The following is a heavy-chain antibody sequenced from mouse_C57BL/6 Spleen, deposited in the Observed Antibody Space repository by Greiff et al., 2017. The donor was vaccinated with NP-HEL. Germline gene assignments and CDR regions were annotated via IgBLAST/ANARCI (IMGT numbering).Heavy chain of an antibody. J-gene: IGHJ2*01. CDR1: GFTFSDYG. CDR2: ISSGSSTI. D-gene: IGHD1-1*01. V-gene: IGHV5-17*01. Sequence: EVKLMESGGGLVKPGGSLKLSCAASGFTFSDYGMHWVRQAPEKGLEWVAYISSGSSTIYYADTVKGRFTISRDNAKNTLFLQMTSLRSEDTAMYYCARGPLYYGSSYFDYWGQGTTLTVSS. CDR3: ARGPLYYGSSYFDY.